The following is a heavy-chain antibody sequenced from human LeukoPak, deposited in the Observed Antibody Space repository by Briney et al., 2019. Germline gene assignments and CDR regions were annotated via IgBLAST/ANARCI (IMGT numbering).Heavy chain of an antibody. Sequence: GRSLRLSCSASGFTFSSYAMHWVRQAPAKGLEWVAALSYDGSNRYYGDSVKGGFTISRDNSKNTLYLQMNSLRAEDTAVYYCARGESRITIFGTVLTAFDIWGQGTMVTVSS. CDR1: GFTFSSYA. V-gene: IGHV3-30*01. D-gene: IGHD3-3*01. J-gene: IGHJ3*02. CDR2: LSYDGSNR. CDR3: ARGESRITIFGTVLTAFDI.